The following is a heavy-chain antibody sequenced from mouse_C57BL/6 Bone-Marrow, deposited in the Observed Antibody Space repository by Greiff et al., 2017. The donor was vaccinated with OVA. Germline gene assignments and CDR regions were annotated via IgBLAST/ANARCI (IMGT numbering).Heavy chain of an antibody. CDR3: ARALSYYYYAMDY. CDR1: GYSITSGYY. CDR2: ISYDGSN. J-gene: IGHJ4*01. D-gene: IGHD1-1*01. V-gene: IGHV3-6*01. Sequence: EVKLQESGPGLVKPSQSLSLTCSVTGYSITSGYYWNWIRQFPGNKLEWMGYISYDGSNNYNPSLKNRISITRDTSKNQFFLKLNSVTTEDTATYYCARALSYYYYAMDYWGQGTSVTVSS.